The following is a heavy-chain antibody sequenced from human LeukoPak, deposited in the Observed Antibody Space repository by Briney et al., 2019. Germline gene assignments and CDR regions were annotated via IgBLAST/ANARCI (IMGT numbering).Heavy chain of an antibody. CDR1: GFTVSSYG. V-gene: IGHV3-48*01. CDR3: ARDPESNWGWDLDY. D-gene: IGHD7-27*01. Sequence: PGGSLRLSCAASGFTVSSYGMNWVRQVPGKGLEWVSHISSSGSMIWYGESVKGRFTISRDSAKNSLHLQMNSLRAEDTAVYYCARDPESNWGWDLDYWGQGTLVTVSS. J-gene: IGHJ4*02. CDR2: ISSSGSMI.